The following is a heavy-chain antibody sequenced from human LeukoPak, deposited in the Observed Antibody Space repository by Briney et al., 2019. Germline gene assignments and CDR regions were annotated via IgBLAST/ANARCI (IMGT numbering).Heavy chain of an antibody. V-gene: IGHV3-23*01. CDR3: AKSRSGSTSCYNY. J-gene: IGHJ4*02. D-gene: IGHD2-2*02. Sequence: GGSLRLSCAASGFTFSNYAMSWVRQAPGKGLEWVSSFSGSGDNTDYADSVKGRFTMSRDNSKNTLYLQMNSLRAEDTAVYYCAKSRSGSTSCYNYWGQGTQVTVSS. CDR2: FSGSGDNT. CDR1: GFTFSNYA.